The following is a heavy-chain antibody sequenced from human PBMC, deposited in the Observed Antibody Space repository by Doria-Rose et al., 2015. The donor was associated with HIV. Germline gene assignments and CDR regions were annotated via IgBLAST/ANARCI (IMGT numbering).Heavy chain of an antibody. D-gene: IGHD6-13*01. CDR1: GVSLSSPGMG. J-gene: IGHJ4*02. CDR3: ARIKSSRWYHKYYFDF. V-gene: IGHV2-26*01. Sequence: ESGPVLVKPTATLTLTCTVSGVSLSSPGMGVSWIRQPPGKALEWPANIFSDDERSYKSSLKSRLTISRGTSKSQVVLTMTDMDPVDTATYYCARIKSSRWYHKYYFDFWGQGTLVIVSA. CDR2: IFSDDER.